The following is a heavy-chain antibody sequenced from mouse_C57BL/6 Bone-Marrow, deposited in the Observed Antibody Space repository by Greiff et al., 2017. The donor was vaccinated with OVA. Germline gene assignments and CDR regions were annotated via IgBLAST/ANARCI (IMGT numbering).Heavy chain of an antibody. V-gene: IGHV1-59*01. D-gene: IGHD1-1*01. J-gene: IGHJ2*01. CDR3: ARSRLLRCDY. Sequence: VQLQQPGAELVRPGTSVKLSCKASGYTFTSYWMHWVKQRHGQGLEWIGVIDPSDSYTNYNQKFKGKATLTVDTSSSTAYMQLSSLTSEDSAVYYCARSRLLRCDYWGQGTTLTVSS. CDR1: GYTFTSYW. CDR2: IDPSDSYT.